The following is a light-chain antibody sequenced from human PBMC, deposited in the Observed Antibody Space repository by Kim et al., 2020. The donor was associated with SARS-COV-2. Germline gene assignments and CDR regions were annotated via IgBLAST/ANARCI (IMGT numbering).Light chain of an antibody. J-gene: IGKJ1*01. CDR3: QKCDSAPWT. Sequence: APGGDRVTITGRASQDISNYLAWFQLKPGKAPKLLIYAASALQPGVPSRFSSSGSGTDFTLTVTSLQPEDVATYYCQKCDSAPWTFGQGTKVDIK. CDR1: QDISNY. V-gene: IGKV1-27*01. CDR2: AAS.